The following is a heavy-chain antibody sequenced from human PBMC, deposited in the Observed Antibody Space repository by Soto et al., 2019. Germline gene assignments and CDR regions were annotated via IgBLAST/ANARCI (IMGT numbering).Heavy chain of an antibody. CDR1: GFTFSSCA. V-gene: IGHV3-23*01. CDR3: AKRRKYSSSSAGDY. D-gene: IGHD6-6*01. CDR2: ISGSGGST. J-gene: IGHJ4*02. Sequence: PGGSLRLSGEASGFTFSSCAMSWVRQAPGKGLEWVSAISGSGGSTYYADSVKGRFTISRDNSKNTLYLQMNSLRAEDTAEYYCAKRRKYSSSSAGDYWGQGTLVTVSS.